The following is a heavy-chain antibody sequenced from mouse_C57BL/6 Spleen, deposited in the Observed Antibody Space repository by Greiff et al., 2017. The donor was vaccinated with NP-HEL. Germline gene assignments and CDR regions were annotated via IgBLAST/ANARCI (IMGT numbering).Heavy chain of an antibody. J-gene: IGHJ4*01. Sequence: EVKLMESGGGLVQPKGSLKLSCAASGFSFNTYAMNWVRQAPGKGLEWVARIRSKSNNYATYYADSVKDRFTISRDDSESMLYLQMNNLKTEDTAMYYFVRRNYAMDYWGQGTSVTVSS. CDR1: GFSFNTYA. CDR2: IRSKSNNYAT. CDR3: VRRNYAMDY. V-gene: IGHV10-1*01.